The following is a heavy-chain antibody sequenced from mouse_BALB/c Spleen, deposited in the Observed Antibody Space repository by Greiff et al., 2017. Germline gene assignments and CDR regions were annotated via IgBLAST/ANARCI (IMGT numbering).Heavy chain of an antibody. CDR3: ARHEDDGYFPAWFAY. J-gene: IGHJ3*01. V-gene: IGHV5-2*01. CDR2: INSDGGST. CDR1: EYEFPSHD. Sequence: EVKVVESGGGLVQPGESLKLSCESNEYEFPSHDMSWVRKTPEKRLELVAAINSDGGSTYYPDTMERRFIISRDNTKKTLYLQMSSLRSEDTALYYCARHEDDGYFPAWFAYWGQGTLVTVSA. D-gene: IGHD2-3*01.